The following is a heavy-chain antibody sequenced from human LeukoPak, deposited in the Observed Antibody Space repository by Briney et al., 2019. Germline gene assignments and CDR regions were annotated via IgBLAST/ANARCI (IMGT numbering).Heavy chain of an antibody. D-gene: IGHD3-22*01. V-gene: IGHV3-9*01. CDR1: GFTFDDYA. J-gene: IGHJ4*02. CDR3: AKEYDSSFDY. CDR2: ISWNSGSI. Sequence: GGSLRLSCAASGFTFDDYAMHWVRQAPGKGLEWDSGISWNSGSIGYADSVKGRFTISRDNAKNSLYLQMNSLRAEDTALYYCAKEYDSSFDYWGQGTLVTVSS.